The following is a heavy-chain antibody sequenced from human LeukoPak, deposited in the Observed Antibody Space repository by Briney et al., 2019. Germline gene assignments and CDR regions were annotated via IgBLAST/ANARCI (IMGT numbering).Heavy chain of an antibody. CDR2: IYYSGST. V-gene: IGHV4-61*01. Sequence: SETLSLTCTVSGGSISSSSYYWSWIRQPPGKGLEWIEYIYYSGSTNYNPSLKSRVTISVDTSKNQFSLKLSSVTAADTAVYYCARVRPHGSGSSFDYWGQGTLVTVSS. D-gene: IGHD3-10*01. CDR1: GGSISSSSYY. J-gene: IGHJ4*02. CDR3: ARVRPHGSGSSFDY.